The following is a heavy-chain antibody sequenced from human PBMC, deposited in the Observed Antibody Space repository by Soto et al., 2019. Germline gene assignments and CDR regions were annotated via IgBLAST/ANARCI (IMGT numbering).Heavy chain of an antibody. V-gene: IGHV3-23*01. Sequence: GGSLRLSCAASGFTFNIYAMSWVRQAPGKGLEWVSSITSTGDRAYYADSVKGRFTVSRDNSKNTLYLQMNSLRAEDTAVYYCAKYYMVTRSPFDYWGQGTLVTVSS. CDR1: GFTFNIYA. D-gene: IGHD5-18*01. J-gene: IGHJ4*02. CDR3: AKYYMVTRSPFDY. CDR2: ITSTGDRA.